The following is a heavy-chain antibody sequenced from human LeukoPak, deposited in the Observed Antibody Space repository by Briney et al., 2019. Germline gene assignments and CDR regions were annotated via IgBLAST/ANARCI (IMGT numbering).Heavy chain of an antibody. J-gene: IGHJ4*02. Sequence: SETLSLTCTVSGGAITTYYWGWIRQPPGKGLEWIGYIFYSGGTNYNPSLRGRVFISRDTSKNQFSLKLSSVTPADTAIYYCARRGYYDSSGLDYWGQGTLVAVSS. CDR1: GGAITTYY. CDR3: ARRGYYDSSGLDY. CDR2: IFYSGGT. D-gene: IGHD3-22*01. V-gene: IGHV4-59*01.